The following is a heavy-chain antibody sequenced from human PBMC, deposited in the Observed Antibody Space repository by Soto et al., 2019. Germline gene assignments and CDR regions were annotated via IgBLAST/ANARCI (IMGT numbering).Heavy chain of an antibody. Sequence: EVQLLESGGGLVRPGGSLRLSCAVSGFRVSDVWLNRVRQTPGKGLEWVGRIKSKSDGGTIDYAAPVKGRFIISRDDSQNTLYLQMNSLETEDTAVYYCADYYASGTMTRDPWGPGTLVTVSS. D-gene: IGHD3-10*01. V-gene: IGHV3-15*07. CDR1: GFRVSDVW. CDR3: ADYYASGTMTRDP. CDR2: IKSKSDGGTI. J-gene: IGHJ5*02.